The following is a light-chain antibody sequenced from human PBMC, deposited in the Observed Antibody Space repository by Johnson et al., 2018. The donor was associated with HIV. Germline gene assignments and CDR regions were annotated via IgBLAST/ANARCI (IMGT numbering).Light chain of an antibody. CDR1: SSNIGTNS. CDR3: GAWDSSLSASYV. Sequence: QSVLTQPPSVSAAPGQKVTISCSGSSSNIGTNSVSWYQQLPGTAPRLLIYENNKRPSGIPDRFSGSKSGTSATLGITGLQTGDEADYYCGAWDSSLSASYVFGTGTKVTFL. V-gene: IGLV1-51*02. CDR2: ENN. J-gene: IGLJ1*01.